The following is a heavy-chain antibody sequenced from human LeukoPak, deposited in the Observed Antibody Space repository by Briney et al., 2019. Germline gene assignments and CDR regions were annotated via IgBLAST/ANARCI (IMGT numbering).Heavy chain of an antibody. CDR1: GGTFSGYA. CDR2: ISAHNGNT. V-gene: IGHV1-18*01. J-gene: IGHJ4*02. Sequence: ASVKVSCKASGGTFSGYAISWVRQAPGQGLEWMGWISAHNGNTNYAQKFQGRVTMTTETSTNTAYMELRSLRSDDTAVYYCARQCGSLCPFDYWGQGTLVTVSS. D-gene: IGHD1-26*01. CDR3: ARQCGSLCPFDY.